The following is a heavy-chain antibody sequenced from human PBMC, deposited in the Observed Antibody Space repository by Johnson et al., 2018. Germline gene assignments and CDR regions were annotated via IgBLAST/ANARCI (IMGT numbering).Heavy chain of an antibody. Sequence: QVQLQESGGGLVQPGGSLRLSCAASGFTFSSYWMHWVRQAPGKGLEGVAVISSDGSNKSYADSVKGRFTISRDNSKNTLELQMNSQRAEDTAVDYRAKPNLYWNYYYYMDAWGKGTTVTVSS. V-gene: IGHV3-30*18. J-gene: IGHJ6*03. D-gene: IGHD1-1*01. CDR2: ISSDGSNK. CDR1: GFTFSSYW. CDR3: AKPNLYWNYYYYMDA.